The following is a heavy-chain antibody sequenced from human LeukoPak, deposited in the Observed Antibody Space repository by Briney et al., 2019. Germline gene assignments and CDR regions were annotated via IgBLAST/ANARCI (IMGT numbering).Heavy chain of an antibody. V-gene: IGHV3-30*04. CDR3: ARGVGYLDY. J-gene: IGHJ4*02. CDR2: ISYDGSNK. Sequence: GGSLRLSCAASGFTFSSFAMHWFRQAPGKGLEWVAVISYDGSNKYYADSVKGRFTISRDNSKNTLYLQMNSLRAEDTAVYSCARGVGYLDYWGQGTLVTVSS. CDR1: GFTFSSFA.